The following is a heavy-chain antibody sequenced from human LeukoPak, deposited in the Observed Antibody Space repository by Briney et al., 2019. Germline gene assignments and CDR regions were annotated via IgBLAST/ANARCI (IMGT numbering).Heavy chain of an antibody. CDR1: GYTFTSYY. CDR2: IIPILGIA. Sequence: GASVEVSCKASGYTFTSYYMHWVRQAPGQGLEWMGRIIPILGIANYAQKFQGRVTITADKSTSTAYMELSSLRSEDTAVYYCARVDTAMVFDYWGQGTLVTVSS. V-gene: IGHV1-69*04. D-gene: IGHD5-18*01. CDR3: ARVDTAMVFDY. J-gene: IGHJ4*02.